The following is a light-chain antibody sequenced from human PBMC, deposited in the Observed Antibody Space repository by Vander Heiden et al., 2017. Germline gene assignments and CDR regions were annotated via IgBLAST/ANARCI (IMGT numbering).Light chain of an antibody. CDR1: QNINNW. CDR3: HQYNSYSPST. J-gene: IGKJ1*01. Sequence: DIQMTQSPSPLAASVGDRVTITCRASQNINNWLAWYQQRPGKAPKLLIYKASTLESGVASRFSGSGSGTEFTLTISSLQPDDFATYYCHQYNSYSPSTFGQGTQVEIK. CDR2: KAS. V-gene: IGKV1-5*03.